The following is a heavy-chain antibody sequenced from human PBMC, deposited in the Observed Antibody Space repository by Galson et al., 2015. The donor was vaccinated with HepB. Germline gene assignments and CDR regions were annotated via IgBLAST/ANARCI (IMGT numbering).Heavy chain of an antibody. J-gene: IGHJ6*03. CDR2: ISYSGNT. CDR1: GGSIRSDY. D-gene: IGHD4-23*01. CDR3: ARVKGVIVTTVEDYYMDV. Sequence: LSLTCSVSGGSIRSDYWSWIRQPPGKGLEWIGYISYSGNTDYNPSLKSRVTISMDTSENKFSLRLNSVTAADTAIYYCARVKGVIVTTVEDYYMDVWGKGTPVTVSS. V-gene: IGHV4-59*01.